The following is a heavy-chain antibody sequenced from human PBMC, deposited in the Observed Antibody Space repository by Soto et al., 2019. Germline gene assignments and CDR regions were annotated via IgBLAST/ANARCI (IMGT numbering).Heavy chain of an antibody. Sequence: QVQLVEWGGGLVKPGGSRRLSGASSGFTFSDHYRSWIRRSPGKGLEFLSYISPRTTYKNYADSVKGRFTISRDNAKNSLYLQLNSLRAEDTAIYYCSRGGGGGLFDLWGQGTFVTVSS. J-gene: IGHJ4*02. D-gene: IGHD2-21*01. CDR2: ISPRTTYK. CDR3: SRGGGGGLFDL. CDR1: GFTFSDHY. V-gene: IGHV3-11*06.